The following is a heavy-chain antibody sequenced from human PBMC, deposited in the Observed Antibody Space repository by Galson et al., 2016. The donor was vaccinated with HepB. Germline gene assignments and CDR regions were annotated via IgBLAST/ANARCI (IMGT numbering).Heavy chain of an antibody. Sequence: SVKVSCKASGYIFTAYYIHWVRQAPGQGLEWLGRLNPNSGGTNYAQKFQGRVSMTEDTSINVAYLDLRSLTSDDTAIYFCARCQFNESYLGDHWGPGTLVTVSS. CDR1: GYIFTAYY. D-gene: IGHD1-26*01. V-gene: IGHV1-2*06. CDR2: LNPNSGGT. J-gene: IGHJ4*02. CDR3: ARCQFNESYLGDH.